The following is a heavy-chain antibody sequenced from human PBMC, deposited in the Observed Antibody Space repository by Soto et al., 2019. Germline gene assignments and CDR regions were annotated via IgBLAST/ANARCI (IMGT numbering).Heavy chain of an antibody. J-gene: IGHJ6*03. CDR2: TRNKANSYTT. V-gene: IGHV3-72*01. Sequence: GGSLRLSCAASGFTFSDHYMDWVRQAPGKGLEWVGRTRNKANSYTTEYAASVKGRFTISRDDSKNSLYLQMNSLKTEDTAVYYCAREPPSGSCSGGSCYSGYYYYMDVWGKGTTVTVSS. CDR3: AREPPSGSCSGGSCYSGYYYYMDV. CDR1: GFTFSDHY. D-gene: IGHD2-15*01.